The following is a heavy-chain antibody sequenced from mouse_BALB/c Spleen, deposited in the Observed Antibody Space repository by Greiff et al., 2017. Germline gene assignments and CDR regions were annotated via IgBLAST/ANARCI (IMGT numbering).Heavy chain of an antibody. D-gene: IGHD1-1*01. J-gene: IGHJ2*01. CDR2: IYPGDGDT. CDR1: GYTFTSYW. Sequence: VQLQQSGAELARPGASVKLSCKASGYTFTSYWMQWVKQRPGQGLEWIGAIYPGDGDTRYTQKFKGKATLTADKSSSTAYMQLSSLASEDSAVYYCARRLLRGYFDYWGQGTTRTVAA. CDR3: ARRLLRGYFDY. V-gene: IGHV1-87*01.